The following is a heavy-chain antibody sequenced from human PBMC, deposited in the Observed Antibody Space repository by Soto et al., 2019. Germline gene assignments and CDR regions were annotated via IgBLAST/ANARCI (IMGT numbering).Heavy chain of an antibody. Sequence: GASVKVSCKASGYTFTSYAMHWVRQAPGQRLEWMGWINAGNGNTKYSQKFQGRVSITRDTSASTAYMELSSLRSEDTAVYYCARAYYDILTDNNYYGMDVWGQGTRSP. CDR1: GYTFTSYA. D-gene: IGHD3-9*01. J-gene: IGHJ6*02. CDR3: ARAYYDILTDNNYYGMDV. CDR2: INAGNGNT. V-gene: IGHV1-3*01.